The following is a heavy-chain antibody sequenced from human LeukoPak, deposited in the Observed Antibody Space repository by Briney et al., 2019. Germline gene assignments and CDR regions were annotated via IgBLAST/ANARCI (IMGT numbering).Heavy chain of an antibody. CDR3: ARRGFCSGGDCFSAAFDI. CDR2: IYPDDSDT. D-gene: IGHD2-15*01. V-gene: IGHV5-51*01. J-gene: IGHJ3*02. CDR1: GYSFTTYW. Sequence: GESLKISCKGSGYSFTTYWVAWVRQMPGKGLEWMGIIYPDDSDTRYSPSFQGQVSISVDKSISIAYLQWSSLKAPDTAIYYCARRGFCSGGDCFSAAFDIWGQGTMVTVSS.